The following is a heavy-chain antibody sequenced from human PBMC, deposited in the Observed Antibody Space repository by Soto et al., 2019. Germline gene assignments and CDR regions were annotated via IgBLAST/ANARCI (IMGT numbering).Heavy chain of an antibody. Sequence: EVQLVESGGGLVKPGGSLRLSCAASGFTFNNVWMSWVRQAPGKGLEWVGRIKSKGAGGTTDYSAPVQVRFTISRDDSKSTVHLQMNSLKTEDTAVYYCTTDSTQTFCDGGPCYSVLTKIHDSWGQGTLVTVSS. CDR3: TTDSTQTFCDGGPCYSVLTKIHDS. V-gene: IGHV3-15*01. J-gene: IGHJ4*02. D-gene: IGHD2-15*01. CDR1: GFTFNNVW. CDR2: IKSKGAGGTT.